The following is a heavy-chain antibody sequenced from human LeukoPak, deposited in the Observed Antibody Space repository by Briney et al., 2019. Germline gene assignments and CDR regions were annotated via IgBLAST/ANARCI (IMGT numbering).Heavy chain of an antibody. D-gene: IGHD3-10*01. Sequence: GGSLRLSCAASGFTFSSYEMNWVRQAPGKGLEWVSYISSSGSTIYYADSVKGRFTISRDNAKNTLYLQMISLRAEDTAVYYCARGLQLLWFGELLEGLDYWGQGTLVTVSS. V-gene: IGHV3-48*03. CDR2: ISSSGSTI. CDR1: GFTFSSYE. J-gene: IGHJ4*02. CDR3: ARGLQLLWFGELLEGLDY.